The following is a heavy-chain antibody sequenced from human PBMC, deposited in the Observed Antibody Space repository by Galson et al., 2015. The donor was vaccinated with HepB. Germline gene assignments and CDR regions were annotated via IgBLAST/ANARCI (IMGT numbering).Heavy chain of an antibody. D-gene: IGHD6-6*01. CDR3: ARGFEYSSSMVQYYYYYYMDV. Sequence: SLRLSCAASGFTFSSYGMHWVRQAPGKGLEWVAVIWYDGSNKYYADSVKGRFTISRDNSKNTLYLQMNSPRAEDTAVYYCARGFEYSSSMVQYYYYYYMDVWGKGTTVTVSS. V-gene: IGHV3-33*01. J-gene: IGHJ6*03. CDR1: GFTFSSYG. CDR2: IWYDGSNK.